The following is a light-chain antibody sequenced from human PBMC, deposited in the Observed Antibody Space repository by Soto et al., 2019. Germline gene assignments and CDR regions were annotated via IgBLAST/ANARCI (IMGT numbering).Light chain of an antibody. Sequence: DIHMTQSPSTLSASVGDRVTITCRASQSIGRWLAWYQQKPGTAPKVLIYHASNLQSGVPSRFSGSGSGTEFTLTISSLQPDDFATYYCQQYNSYSFGQGTKVDIK. V-gene: IGKV1-5*01. CDR2: HAS. J-gene: IGKJ1*01. CDR1: QSIGRW. CDR3: QQYNSYS.